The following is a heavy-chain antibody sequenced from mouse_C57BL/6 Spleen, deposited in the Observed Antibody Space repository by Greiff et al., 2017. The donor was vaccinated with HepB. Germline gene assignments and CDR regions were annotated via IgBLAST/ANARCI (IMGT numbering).Heavy chain of an antibody. CDR2: ISSGSSTI. V-gene: IGHV5-17*01. J-gene: IGHJ2*01. CDR3: ARGDYYGLDY. Sequence: EVKVVESGGGLVKPGGSLKLSCAASGFTFSDYGMHWVRQAPEKGLEWVAYISSGSSTIYYADTVKGRFTISRDNAKNTLFLQMSSLRSEDTAMYYCARGDYYGLDYWGQGTTLTVSS. D-gene: IGHD1-2*01. CDR1: GFTFSDYG.